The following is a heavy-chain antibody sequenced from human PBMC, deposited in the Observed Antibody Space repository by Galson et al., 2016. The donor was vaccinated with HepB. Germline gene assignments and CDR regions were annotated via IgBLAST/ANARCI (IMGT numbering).Heavy chain of an antibody. J-gene: IGHJ4*02. CDR1: GYSFRTSW. V-gene: IGHV5-51*03. Sequence: QSGAEVKKPGESLKISCKASGYSFRTSWIAWVRQMPGKGLEWRGIIYPDDSDTRYSPSVQGQVTISADKSISTAFLQWSSLRASDTAIYYCAREAGDFDYWGQGTLVTVSS. CDR2: IYPDDSDT. D-gene: IGHD3-16*01. CDR3: AREAGDFDY.